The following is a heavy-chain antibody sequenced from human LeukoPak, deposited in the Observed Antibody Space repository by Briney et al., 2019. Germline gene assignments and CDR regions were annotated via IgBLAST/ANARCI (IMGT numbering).Heavy chain of an antibody. J-gene: IGHJ4*02. D-gene: IGHD1-26*01. CDR3: ARLGGGLDY. Sequence: PSETLSLTCAVSGYSISSGYYWGWIRQPPGKGLEWIGSIYHSGSTYYNPSLKSRVTISVDTSKNQFSLKLSSVTAADTAVYYSARLGGGLDYWGQGTLVTVSS. CDR1: GYSISSGYY. CDR2: IYHSGST. V-gene: IGHV4-38-2*01.